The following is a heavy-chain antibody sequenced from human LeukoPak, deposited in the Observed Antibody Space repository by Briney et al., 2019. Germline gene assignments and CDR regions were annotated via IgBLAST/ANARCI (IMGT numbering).Heavy chain of an antibody. D-gene: IGHD3-3*01. CDR3: ASGPYYDFWSGYLGGFDY. J-gene: IGHJ4*02. Sequence: ASVKVSCKASGYTFTGYYMHWVRQAPGQWLEWMGWINPNSGGTNYAQKFQGRVTMTRDTSISTAYMELSRLRSDDTAVYYCASGPYYDFWSGYLGGFDYWGQGTLVTVSS. V-gene: IGHV1-2*02. CDR2: INPNSGGT. CDR1: GYTFTGYY.